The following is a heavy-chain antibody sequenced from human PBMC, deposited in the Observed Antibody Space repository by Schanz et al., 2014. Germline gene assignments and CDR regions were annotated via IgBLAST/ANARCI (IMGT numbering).Heavy chain of an antibody. CDR1: GGSIISSTW. V-gene: IGHV4-4*02. D-gene: IGHD1-26*01. J-gene: IGHJ4*02. Sequence: QVLLQESGPGVVKPSGTLSLTCAVSGGSIISSTWWGWVRQPPGKGLEWIGEIYHNGDTSFNPSRKSRATMSVDKSKKEFSRRLTSLTAADTALYYCVRGVGAWEQRIFDYWGKGTLVTVSS. CDR3: VRGVGAWEQRIFDY. CDR2: IYHNGDT.